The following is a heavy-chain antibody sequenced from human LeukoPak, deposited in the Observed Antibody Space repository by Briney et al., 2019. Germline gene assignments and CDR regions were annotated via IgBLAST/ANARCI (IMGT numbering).Heavy chain of an antibody. Sequence: WASLPLSCKTSGYTFSGYFIHWVGQAPAQGLEWMGRINPNSGDTTYAETFQARVTMTKNTPISTVYMEVSGLRSDDTAGYYCARESKDESRGMHLRYLDIWGRGTLVTVSS. CDR3: ARESKDESRGMHLRYLDI. CDR1: GYTFSGYF. CDR2: INPNSGDT. D-gene: IGHD3-22*01. J-gene: IGHJ2*01. V-gene: IGHV1-2*06.